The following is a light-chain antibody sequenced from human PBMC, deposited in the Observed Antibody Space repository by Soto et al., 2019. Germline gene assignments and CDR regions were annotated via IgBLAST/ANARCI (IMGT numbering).Light chain of an antibody. CDR2: SND. CDR3: AAGNNGLYGRV. CDR1: SSNIGSNA. J-gene: IGLJ3*02. Sequence: QSVLTQPPSASGTPGQRVTISCSGSSSNIGSNAVNWYQHLPGTAPKLLIYSNDQRPSGVPDRFSGSKSGTSASLAISGLHLEEEVDYYCAAGNNGLYGRVCGGGTKLPAL. V-gene: IGLV1-44*01.